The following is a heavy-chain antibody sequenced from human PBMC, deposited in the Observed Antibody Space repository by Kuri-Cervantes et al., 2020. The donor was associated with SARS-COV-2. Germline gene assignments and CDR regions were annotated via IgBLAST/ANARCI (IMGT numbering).Heavy chain of an antibody. CDR2: ISSSSSYI. D-gene: IGHD1-26*01. CDR3: ARGGGTYWNYYYMDV. V-gene: IGHV3-21*01. J-gene: IGHJ6*03. Sequence: GESLKISCAASGFTVSSNYMSWVRQAPGKGLEWVSYISSSSSYIYYADSVKGRFTISRDNARNSLFLQMNSLRAEDTAVYHCARGGGTYWNYYYMDVWGKGTTVTVSS. CDR1: GFTVSSNY.